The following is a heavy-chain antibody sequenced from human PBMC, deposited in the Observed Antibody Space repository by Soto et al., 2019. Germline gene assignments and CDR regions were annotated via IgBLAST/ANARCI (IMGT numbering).Heavy chain of an antibody. CDR2: ISSDGSNK. V-gene: IGHV3-30*18. Sequence: GESLTLSCAASGFTFSSYGMHWVRHAQGKGLEWVAVISSDGSNKYYADSVKGRFTISRDNSKNTLYLQMNSLRGEDTAVYYGAKAGITGTPRFDYWGQGTLVTVSS. D-gene: IGHD1-20*01. CDR3: AKAGITGTPRFDY. CDR1: GFTFSSYG. J-gene: IGHJ4*02.